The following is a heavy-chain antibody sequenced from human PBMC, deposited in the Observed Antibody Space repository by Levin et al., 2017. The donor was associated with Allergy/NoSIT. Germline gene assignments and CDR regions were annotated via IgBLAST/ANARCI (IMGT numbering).Heavy chain of an antibody. Sequence: SETLSLTCAVSGGSISSSNWWSWVRQPPGKGLEWIGEIYHSGSTNYNPSLKSRVTISVDKSKNQFSLKLSSVTAADTAVYYCARDRGSYRSDAFDIWGQGTMVTVSS. J-gene: IGHJ3*02. CDR2: IYHSGST. V-gene: IGHV4-4*02. CDR3: ARDRGSYRSDAFDI. CDR1: GGSISSSNW. D-gene: IGHD3-16*02.